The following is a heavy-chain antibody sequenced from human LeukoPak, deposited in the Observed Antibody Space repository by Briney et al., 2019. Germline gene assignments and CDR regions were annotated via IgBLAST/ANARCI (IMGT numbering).Heavy chain of an antibody. D-gene: IGHD5-18*01. CDR1: GGTFSSYA. Sequence: ASVKVSCKASGGTFSSYAISWVRLAPGQGLEWMGRIIPILGIANYAQKFQGRVTITADKSTSTAYMELSSLRSEDTAVYYCAREGGYGYFDYWGQGTLVTVSS. CDR3: AREGGYGYFDY. CDR2: IIPILGIA. V-gene: IGHV1-69*04. J-gene: IGHJ4*02.